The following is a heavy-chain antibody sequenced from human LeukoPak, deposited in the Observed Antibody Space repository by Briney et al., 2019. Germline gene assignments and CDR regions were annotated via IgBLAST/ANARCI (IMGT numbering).Heavy chain of an antibody. CDR3: ARHMRGDYFDY. V-gene: IGHV4-39*01. J-gene: IGHJ4*02. CDR1: GGSISSSSYY. CDR2: IYYSGST. D-gene: IGHD3-10*01. Sequence: SETLSLTCTVSGGSISSSSYYWGWIRQPPGKGLEWIGSIYYSGSTYYNPSLKSRVTISVDTSKNQFSLKLSSVTAADTAVYYCARHMRGDYFDYWGQGTLVTVSS.